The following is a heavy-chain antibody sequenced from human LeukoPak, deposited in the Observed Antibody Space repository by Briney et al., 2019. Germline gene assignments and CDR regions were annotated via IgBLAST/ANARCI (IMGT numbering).Heavy chain of an antibody. J-gene: IGHJ4*02. CDR1: GFTFSSYG. CDR3: ARRAYCGGDCYPGAIDY. V-gene: IGHV3-33*01. D-gene: IGHD2-21*02. CDR2: IWYDGSNK. Sequence: GGSLRLSCAASGFTFSSYGMHWVRQAPGKGLEWVAVIWYDGSNKYYADSVKGRFTISRDNSKNTLYLQMNSLRAEDTAVYYCARRAYCGGDCYPGAIDYWGQGTLVTVSS.